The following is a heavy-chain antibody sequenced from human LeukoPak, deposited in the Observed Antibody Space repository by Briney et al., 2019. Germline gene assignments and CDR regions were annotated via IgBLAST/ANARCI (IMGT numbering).Heavy chain of an antibody. CDR2: IRSKANSYAT. D-gene: IGHD1-7*01. J-gene: IGHJ4*02. CDR1: GFTFSGSA. V-gene: IGHV3-73*01. CDR3: FIVGEFITGTTGPDY. Sequence: PGGSLRLSCAASGFTFSGSAMHWVRQASGKGLEWVGRIRSKANSYATAYAASVKGRFTISRDDSKNTAYLQMNSLKTEDTAVYYCFIVGEFITGTTGPDYWGQGTLVTVSS.